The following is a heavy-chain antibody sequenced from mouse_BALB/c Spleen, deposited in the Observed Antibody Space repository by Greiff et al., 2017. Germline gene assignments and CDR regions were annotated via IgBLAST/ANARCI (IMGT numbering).Heavy chain of an antibody. CDR2: IWTGGGT. V-gene: IGHV2-9-2*01. Sequence: QVQLQQSGPGLVAPSQSLSITCTVSGFSLTSYDISWIRQPPGKGLEWLGVIWTGGGTNYNSAFMSRLSISKDNSKSQVFLKMNSLQTDDTAIYYCVRGGRYDKKAFDYWGQGTTLTVSS. J-gene: IGHJ2*01. CDR1: GFSLTSYD. CDR3: VRGGRYDKKAFDY. D-gene: IGHD2-14*01.